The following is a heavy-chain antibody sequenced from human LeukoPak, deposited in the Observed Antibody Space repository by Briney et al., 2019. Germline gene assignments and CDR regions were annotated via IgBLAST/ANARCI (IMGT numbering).Heavy chain of an antibody. Sequence: SETLSLTCTVSGGSISSYYWSWIRQPPGKGLEWIGYIYYSGSTNYNPSLKSRVTISVDTSKNQFSLKLSSVTAADAAVYYCARGGPAGSDAFDIWGQGTMVTVSS. D-gene: IGHD6-13*01. CDR2: IYYSGST. V-gene: IGHV4-59*01. CDR3: ARGGPAGSDAFDI. J-gene: IGHJ3*02. CDR1: GGSISSYY.